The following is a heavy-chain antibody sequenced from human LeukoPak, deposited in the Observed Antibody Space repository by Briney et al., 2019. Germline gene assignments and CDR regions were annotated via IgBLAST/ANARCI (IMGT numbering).Heavy chain of an antibody. CDR3: ARDGYDFWSGYLDWFDP. Sequence: SETLSLTCTVSGGSISSSSYYWGWIRQPPGTGLEWIGSIYYSGSTYYNPSLKSRVTISVDTSKNQFSLKLSSVTAADTAVYYCARDGYDFWSGYLDWFDPWGQGTLVTVSS. CDR1: GGSISSSSYY. CDR2: IYYSGST. J-gene: IGHJ5*02. V-gene: IGHV4-39*07. D-gene: IGHD3-3*01.